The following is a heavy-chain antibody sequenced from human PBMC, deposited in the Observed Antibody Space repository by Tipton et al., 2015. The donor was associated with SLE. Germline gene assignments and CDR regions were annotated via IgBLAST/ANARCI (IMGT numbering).Heavy chain of an antibody. Sequence: LRLSCTVSGGSISRSSYYWGWIRQPPGKGLEWIGYIYYSGSTNYNPSLKSRVTISVDTSKNQFSLKLSSVTAADTAVYYCARGISWGWFDPWGQGTLVTVSS. CDR1: GGSISRSSYY. CDR2: IYYSGST. V-gene: IGHV4-61*05. J-gene: IGHJ5*02. D-gene: IGHD3-16*01. CDR3: ARGISWGWFDP.